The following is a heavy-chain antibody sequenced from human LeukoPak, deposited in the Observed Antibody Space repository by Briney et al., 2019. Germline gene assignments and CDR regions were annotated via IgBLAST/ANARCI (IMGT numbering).Heavy chain of an antibody. J-gene: IGHJ4*02. CDR1: GFTFSSYG. V-gene: IGHV3-33*01. CDR2: IWYDGSNK. D-gene: IGHD6-19*01. Sequence: GGSLRLSCAASGFTFSSYGMHWVRQAPGKGLEWVAVIWYDGSNKYYADSVKGRFTISRDNSKNTLYLQMNSLRAEDTAVYYCASSSGWAPSDYWGQGTLVTVSS. CDR3: ASSSGWAPSDY.